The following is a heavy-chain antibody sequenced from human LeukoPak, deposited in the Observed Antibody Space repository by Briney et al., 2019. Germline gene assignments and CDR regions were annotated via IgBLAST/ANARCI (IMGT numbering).Heavy chain of an antibody. J-gene: IGHJ4*02. CDR1: GGSISSSSYY. CDR2: IYYSGST. Sequence: SETLSLTCTVSGGSISSSSYYRGWIRQPPGKGLEWIGSIYYSGSTYYNPSLKSRVTISVDTSKNQFSLKLSSVTAADTAVYYCAAYYDSSGYRFDYWGQGTLVTVSP. V-gene: IGHV4-39*01. CDR3: AAYYDSSGYRFDY. D-gene: IGHD3-22*01.